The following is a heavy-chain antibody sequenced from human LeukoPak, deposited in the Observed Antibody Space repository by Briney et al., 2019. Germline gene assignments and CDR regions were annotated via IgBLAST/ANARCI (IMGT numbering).Heavy chain of an antibody. Sequence: SVKVSCKASGGTFSSYAISWVRQAPGQGLEWMGGIIPIFGTANYAQKFQGRVTITADKSTSTAYMELSSLRSEDTAMYYCAREWFGEFIGGYYFDYWGQGTLVTVSS. CDR2: IIPIFGTA. V-gene: IGHV1-69*06. CDR3: AREWFGEFIGGYYFDY. D-gene: IGHD3-10*01. CDR1: GGTFSSYA. J-gene: IGHJ4*02.